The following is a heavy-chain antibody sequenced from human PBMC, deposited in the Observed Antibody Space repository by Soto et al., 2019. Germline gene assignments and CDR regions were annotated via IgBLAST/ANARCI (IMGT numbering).Heavy chain of an antibody. CDR1: GYTFTSYA. CDR2: INAGNGNT. D-gene: IGHD2-15*01. V-gene: IGHV1-3*01. Sequence: QVQLVQSGAEVKKSGASVKVSCKASGYTFTSYAMHWVRQAPGQRLEWMGWINAGNGNTKYSQKFQGRVTITRDTSASTAYMELSSLRSEDTAVYYCARDVSGGSLYYFDYWGQGTLVTVSS. J-gene: IGHJ4*02. CDR3: ARDVSGGSLYYFDY.